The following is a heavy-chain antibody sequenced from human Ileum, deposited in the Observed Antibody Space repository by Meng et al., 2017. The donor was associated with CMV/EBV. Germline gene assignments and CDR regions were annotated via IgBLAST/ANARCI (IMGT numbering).Heavy chain of an antibody. D-gene: IGHD1-1*01. Sequence: ASVKVSCKASGYTFTDYYLHWMRQAPGQGLEGMGWIYVKSGDTEYAQKFQGRVTMTRDTSISTVYMELSRLRSDDTAVYYCARVIVTGRADFRHWGQGTLVTVSS. J-gene: IGHJ1*01. CDR3: ARVIVTGRADFRH. CDR1: GYTFTDYY. V-gene: IGHV1-2*02. CDR2: IYVKSGDT.